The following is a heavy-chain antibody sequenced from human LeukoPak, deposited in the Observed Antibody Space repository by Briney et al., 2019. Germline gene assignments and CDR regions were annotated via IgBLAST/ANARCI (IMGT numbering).Heavy chain of an antibody. CDR1: GDSIGSHY. J-gene: IGHJ3*02. V-gene: IGHV4-59*11. CDR3: ARDYYDSRGEAFDI. Sequence: PSETLSLTRTVSGDSIGSHYWSWIRQPPGKGLEWIGYIFYVGSTNYNPPLKSRVTISVDTSKNQFSLKLNSVTAADTAVYYCARDYYDSRGEAFDIWGQGTMVTVSS. D-gene: IGHD3-22*01. CDR2: IFYVGST.